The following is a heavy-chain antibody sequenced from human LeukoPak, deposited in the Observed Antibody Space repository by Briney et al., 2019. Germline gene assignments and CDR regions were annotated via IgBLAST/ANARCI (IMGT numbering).Heavy chain of an antibody. Sequence: GGSLRLSCAASGSTFSNAWMNWVRQAPGKGLVWVSRIASDGSSTTYADSVKGRFSISRDNAKNTLYLQMNSLRVEDTAVYYCARGRPHGDDYWGQGTLVTVSS. J-gene: IGHJ4*02. D-gene: IGHD2-21*01. V-gene: IGHV3-74*01. CDR1: GSTFSNAW. CDR3: ARGRPHGDDY. CDR2: IASDGSST.